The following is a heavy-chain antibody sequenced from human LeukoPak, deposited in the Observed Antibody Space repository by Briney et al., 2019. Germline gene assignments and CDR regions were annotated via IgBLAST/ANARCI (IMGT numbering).Heavy chain of an antibody. J-gene: IGHJ6*03. D-gene: IGHD3-22*01. CDR2: IYYSGST. Sequence: SETLSLTCTVSGGSISSYYWSWIRQPPGKGLEWIGYIYYSGSTNYNPSLKSRVTISVDTSKNQFSLKLSSVTAADTAVYYFARGRSTPTYYYDSSGYYRSYYYYYMDVWGKGTTVTVSS. V-gene: IGHV4-59*12. CDR3: ARGRSTPTYYYDSSGYYRSYYYYYMDV. CDR1: GGSISSYY.